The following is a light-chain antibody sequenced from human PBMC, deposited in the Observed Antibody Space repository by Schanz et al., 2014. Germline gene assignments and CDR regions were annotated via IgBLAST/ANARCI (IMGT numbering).Light chain of an antibody. V-gene: IGKV3-20*01. J-gene: IGKJ2*01. CDR2: GAS. CDR3: QQYGSPPYT. Sequence: EIVLTQSPGTLSLSPGERATLSCGASQSVSSNLAWYQQKPGQAPRLLIYGASSRATGVPDRFSGSGSGTDFTLTISRLEPEDFAVYYCQQYGSPPYTFGQGTNLEIK. CDR1: QSVSSN.